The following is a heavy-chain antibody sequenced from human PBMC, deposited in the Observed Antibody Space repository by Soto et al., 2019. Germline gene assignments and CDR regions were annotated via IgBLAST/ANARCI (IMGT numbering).Heavy chain of an antibody. CDR2: IYYSGST. Sequence: SETLSLTCTVSGGSISSSSYYWGWIRQPPGKGLEWIGSIYYSGSTYYNPSLKSRVTISVDTSKSQFSLKLSSVTAADTAVYYCARSPRITIFGVVISPPFDYWGQGTLVTVSS. V-gene: IGHV4-39*01. CDR3: ARSPRITIFGVVISPPFDY. J-gene: IGHJ4*02. D-gene: IGHD3-3*01. CDR1: GGSISSSSYY.